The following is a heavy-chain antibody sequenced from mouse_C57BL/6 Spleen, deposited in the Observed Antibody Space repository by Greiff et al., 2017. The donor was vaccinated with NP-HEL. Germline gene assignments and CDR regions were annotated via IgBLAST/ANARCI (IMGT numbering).Heavy chain of an antibody. Sequence: EVQLQQSGAELVRPGASVKLSCTASGFNIKDDYMHWVKQRPEQGLEWIGWIDPENGDTEYASKFQGKATITADTSSNTAYLQLSSLTSEDTAVYYCTTRVLLAMDYWGQGTSVTVSS. CDR3: TTRVLLAMDY. CDR2: IDPENGDT. J-gene: IGHJ4*01. CDR1: GFNIKDDY. V-gene: IGHV14-4*01.